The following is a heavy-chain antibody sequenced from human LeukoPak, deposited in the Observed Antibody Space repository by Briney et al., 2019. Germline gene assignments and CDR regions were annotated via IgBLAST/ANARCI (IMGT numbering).Heavy chain of an antibody. J-gene: IGHJ6*02. V-gene: IGHV4-31*03. CDR1: GGSINNGGYY. Sequence: SETLSLTCTVSGGSINNGGYYWSWIRQHPGKGLEWIGYIYYSGSSYYNPSLRSRVTISVDTSKNHFSLKLSSVTAADTAVYYCARQGFLRGMDVWGQGTTVTVSS. CDR2: IYYSGSS. CDR3: ARQGFLRGMDV. D-gene: IGHD3-16*01.